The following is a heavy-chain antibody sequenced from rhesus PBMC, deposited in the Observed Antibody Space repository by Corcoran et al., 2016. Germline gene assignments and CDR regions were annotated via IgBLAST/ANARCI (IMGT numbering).Heavy chain of an antibody. CDR3: ARGIHCSDSGCSLP. V-gene: IGHV4-160*01. D-gene: IGHD2-33*01. CDR1: GGSFSRYW. J-gene: IGHJ4*01. Sequence: QVQLQESGPGLVKPSETLSLTCAVSGGSFSRYWWGWVRPPPRKGREWIGSIYGSRGSTEYNPSLKSRATISRDTSKNQFSLKLSSVTAADTAVYYCARGIHCSDSGCSLPWGQGVLVTVSS. CDR2: IYGSRGST.